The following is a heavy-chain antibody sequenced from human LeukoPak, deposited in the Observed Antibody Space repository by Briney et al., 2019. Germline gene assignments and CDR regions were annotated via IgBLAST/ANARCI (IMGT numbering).Heavy chain of an antibody. D-gene: IGHD3-3*01. CDR1: GFTFSSYG. Sequence: GGSLRLSCAASGFTFSSYGMHWVRQAPGKGLEWVAFIRYDGSNKYYADSVKGRFTISRDNSKNTLYLQMDSLRAEDTAVYYCARVAFWSGFRSFDYWGQGTLVTVSS. CDR3: ARVAFWSGFRSFDY. V-gene: IGHV3-30*02. CDR2: IRYDGSNK. J-gene: IGHJ4*02.